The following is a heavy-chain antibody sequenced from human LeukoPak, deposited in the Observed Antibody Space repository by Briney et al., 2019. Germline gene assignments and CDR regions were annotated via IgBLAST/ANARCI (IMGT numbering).Heavy chain of an antibody. CDR3: ARLTYYDILTGYNVDY. V-gene: IGHV1-69*02. J-gene: IGHJ4*02. CDR2: IIPILGIA. D-gene: IGHD3-9*01. Sequence: GASVKVSCKASGGTFISYTISWVRQAPGQGLEWMGRIIPILGIANYAQKFQGRVTITADKSTSTAYMELSSLRSEDTAVYYCARLTYYDILTGYNVDYWGQGTLVTVSS. CDR1: GGTFISYT.